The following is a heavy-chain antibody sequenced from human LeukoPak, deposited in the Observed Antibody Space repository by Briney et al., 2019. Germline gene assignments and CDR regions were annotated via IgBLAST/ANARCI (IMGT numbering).Heavy chain of an antibody. CDR2: IYYSGST. Sequence: SETLSLTCAVYGGSFSGYYWSWIRQPLGKGLEWIGYIYYSGSTYYNPSLKSRVTISVDTSKNQFSLKLSSVTAADTAVYYCARQEYSGYDSANWFDPWGQGTLVTVSS. CDR1: GGSFSGYY. D-gene: IGHD5-12*01. V-gene: IGHV4-30-4*08. CDR3: ARQEYSGYDSANWFDP. J-gene: IGHJ5*02.